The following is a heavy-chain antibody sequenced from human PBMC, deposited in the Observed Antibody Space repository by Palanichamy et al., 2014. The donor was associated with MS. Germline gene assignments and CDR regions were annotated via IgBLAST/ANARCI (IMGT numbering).Heavy chain of an antibody. CDR2: ISYDGSNK. V-gene: IGHV3-30*18. CDR3: AKGALRRADYYYGMDV. J-gene: IGHJ6*02. CDR1: GFTFSSYG. Sequence: QVQLVEVWGRRWSSLGRSLRLSCAASGFTFSSYGMHWVRQAPGKGLEWVAVISYDGSNKYYADSVKGRFTISRDNSKNTLYLQMNSLRTEDTAVYYCAKGALRRADYYYGMDVWGQGATVTVSS.